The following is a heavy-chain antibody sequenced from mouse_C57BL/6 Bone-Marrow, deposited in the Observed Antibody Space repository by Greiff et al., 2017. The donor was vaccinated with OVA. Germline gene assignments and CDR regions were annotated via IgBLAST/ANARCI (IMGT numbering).Heavy chain of an antibody. D-gene: IGHD2-4*01. CDR3: ARDYDYDGGSMDY. V-gene: IGHV3-6*01. CDR1: GYSITSGYY. Sequence: EVQLQESGPGLVKPSQSLSLTCSVTGYSITSGYYWNWIRQFPGNKLEWMGYMSYDGSNNYNPSLKNRISITRDTSKNQFFLKLNSVTTEDTATYYCARDYDYDGGSMDYWGQGTSVTVSS. CDR2: MSYDGSN. J-gene: IGHJ4*01.